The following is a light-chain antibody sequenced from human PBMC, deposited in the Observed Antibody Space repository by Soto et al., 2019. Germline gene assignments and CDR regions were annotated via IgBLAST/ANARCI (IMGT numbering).Light chain of an antibody. V-gene: IGKV1-5*03. CDR2: KAS. J-gene: IGKJ1*01. CDR1: QSISSW. CDR3: QQYNSYST. Sequence: DIQMTQSPSTLSASVGDRVTITCRASQSISSWLAWYQQQPGKAHKLLIYKASSLESGVPSRFIGSGYGTEFTLTSSSLQPDDFASYFCQQYNSYSTFGQGTKVEIK.